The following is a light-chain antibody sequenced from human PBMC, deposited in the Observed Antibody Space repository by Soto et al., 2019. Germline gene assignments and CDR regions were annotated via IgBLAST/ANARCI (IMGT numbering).Light chain of an antibody. V-gene: IGLV1-51*01. Sequence: QSVLTQPPSVSAAPGQTVTISCSGSSSNIGKNYVSWYQQFPGTAPKLLIYDNNKRPSGIPDRFSGSKSGTSATLGITGLQTGDEADYYCGTWDSSLSAYVFGTGTKVTVL. CDR2: DNN. CDR3: GTWDSSLSAYV. J-gene: IGLJ1*01. CDR1: SSNIGKNY.